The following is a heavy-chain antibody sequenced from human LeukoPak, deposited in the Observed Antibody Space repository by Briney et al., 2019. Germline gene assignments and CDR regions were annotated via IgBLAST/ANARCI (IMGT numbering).Heavy chain of an antibody. CDR2: IYYSGST. Sequence: SETLSLTCTVSGGSISSYYWSWIRQPPGKGLEWVGHIYYSGSTNYNPSLKSRVTISVDTSKSQFSLKLSSVTAADTAVYYCARAPRVYYYGSGSYYNVPFDIWGQGTMVTVSS. CDR1: GGSISSYY. CDR3: ARAPRVYYYGSGSYYNVPFDI. V-gene: IGHV4-59*12. J-gene: IGHJ3*02. D-gene: IGHD3-10*01.